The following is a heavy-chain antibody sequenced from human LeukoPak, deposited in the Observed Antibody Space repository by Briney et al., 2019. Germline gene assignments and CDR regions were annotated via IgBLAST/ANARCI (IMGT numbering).Heavy chain of an antibody. D-gene: IGHD1-26*01. Sequence: ASVKVSCKASGYTFTAYYIHWVRQAPGQGLEWMGRINPNSGDTNYAQKFQGRATMTRDTSISTAYMELSRLRSDDTAVYYCARAPALGNSGSYPDYWGQGTLVTVSS. CDR1: GYTFTAYY. V-gene: IGHV1-2*06. CDR2: INPNSGDT. CDR3: ARAPALGNSGSYPDY. J-gene: IGHJ4*02.